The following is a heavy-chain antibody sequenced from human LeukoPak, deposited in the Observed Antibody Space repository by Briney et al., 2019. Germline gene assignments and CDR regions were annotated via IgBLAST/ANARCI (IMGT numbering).Heavy chain of an antibody. CDR3: VTLTADVDQHAFDM. V-gene: IGHV3-74*01. Sequence: GGSLRLSCAASGFTFSRYWVHWVRHAPGKGLVWVSRINPDGTSTSHADSVKGRFTIARDNAENTVSLHMNSLRAEDTAVYYCVTLTADVDQHAFDMWGQGTMVTVSS. D-gene: IGHD2-21*02. CDR1: GFTFSRYW. CDR2: INPDGTST. J-gene: IGHJ3*02.